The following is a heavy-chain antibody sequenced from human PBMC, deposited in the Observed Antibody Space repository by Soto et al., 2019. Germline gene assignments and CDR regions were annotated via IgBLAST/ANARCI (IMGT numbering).Heavy chain of an antibody. Sequence: GGSLRLSCAASGFTFSSYWMSWVRRAPGKGLEWVANIKQDGSEKYYVDSVKGRFTISRDNAKNSLYLQMNSLRAEDTAVYYCARDPQVLLRFRLVSSSPISVTVDYWGQGTLVTVSS. J-gene: IGHJ4*02. V-gene: IGHV3-7*05. CDR3: ARDPQVLLRFRLVSSSPISVTVDY. CDR1: GFTFSSYW. D-gene: IGHD6-13*01. CDR2: IKQDGSEK.